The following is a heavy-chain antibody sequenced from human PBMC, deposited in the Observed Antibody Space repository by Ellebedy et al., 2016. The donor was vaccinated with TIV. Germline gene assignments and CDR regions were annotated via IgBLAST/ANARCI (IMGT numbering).Heavy chain of an antibody. CDR3: ARDRDSSSWYFGGYYYYGMDV. Sequence: AASVKVSCKASGGTFSSYAISWVRQAPGQGLEWMVRIIPILGIANYAQKFQGRVTITADKSTSTAYMELSSLRSEDTAVYYCARDRDSSSWYFGGYYYYGMDVWGQGTTVTVSS. D-gene: IGHD6-13*01. V-gene: IGHV1-69*04. CDR1: GGTFSSYA. J-gene: IGHJ6*02. CDR2: IIPILGIA.